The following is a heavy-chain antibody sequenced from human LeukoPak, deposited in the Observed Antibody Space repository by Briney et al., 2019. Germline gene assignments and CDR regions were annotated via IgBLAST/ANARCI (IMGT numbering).Heavy chain of an antibody. D-gene: IGHD2-2*01. CDR1: GFTFSSYA. J-gene: IGHJ3*02. Sequence: PGGSLRLSCAASGFTFSSYAMHWVRQAPGKGLEYASAISSNGGSTYYANSVKGRFTISRDNSKNTLYLQMGSLRAEDMAVYYCARVVLPNAFDIWGQGTMVTVSS. CDR3: ARVVLPNAFDI. CDR2: ISSNGGST. V-gene: IGHV3-64*01.